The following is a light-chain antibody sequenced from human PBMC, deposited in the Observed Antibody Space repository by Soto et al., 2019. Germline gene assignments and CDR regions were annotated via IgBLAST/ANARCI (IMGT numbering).Light chain of an antibody. Sequence: EIVMTQSPATLSVSPGERATLSCRASQSVSSNVAWYQQKPGQAPSLLIYGASTRATGIPARFSGSGSGTEFTLTISSLQSEDFAVYYGQQYNNWPPYTFGQGTKLEIK. CDR1: QSVSSN. CDR3: QQYNNWPPYT. CDR2: GAS. V-gene: IGKV3-15*01. J-gene: IGKJ2*01.